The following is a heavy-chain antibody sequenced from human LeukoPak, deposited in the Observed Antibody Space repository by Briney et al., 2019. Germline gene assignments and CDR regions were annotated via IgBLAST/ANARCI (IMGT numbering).Heavy chain of an antibody. CDR1: GGSISSSTYY. CDR2: IYYSGST. D-gene: IGHD3/OR15-3a*01. J-gene: IGHJ5*02. V-gene: IGHV4-39*01. CDR3: AISSGLNWFDP. Sequence: SETLSLTCTVSGGSISSSTYYWGWLRQPPGKGLEWIGSIYYSGSTYYNPSLKRRVTISVDTSKNQFSLKLSSVTAADTAVYYCAISSGLNWFDPWGQGTLVTASS.